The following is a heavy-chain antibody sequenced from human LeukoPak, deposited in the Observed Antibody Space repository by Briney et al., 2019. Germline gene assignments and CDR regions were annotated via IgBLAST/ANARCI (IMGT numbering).Heavy chain of an antibody. CDR3: AARALYCSSTSCYYFDY. J-gene: IGHJ4*02. CDR1: GGTFSSYA. D-gene: IGHD2-2*01. V-gene: IGHV1-69*13. Sequence: SVKVSCKASGGTFSSYAISWVRQAPGQGLEWMGGIIPIFGTANYAQKFQGRVTITADESTSTAYMELSSLRSEDTAMYYCAARALYCSSTSCYYFDYWGQGTLVTVSS. CDR2: IIPIFGTA.